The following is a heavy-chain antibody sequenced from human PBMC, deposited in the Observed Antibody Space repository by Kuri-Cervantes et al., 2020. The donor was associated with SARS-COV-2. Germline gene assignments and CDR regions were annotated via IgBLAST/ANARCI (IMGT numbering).Heavy chain of an antibody. V-gene: IGHV3-48*02. J-gene: IGHJ6*02. CDR1: GFTFSSYS. CDR2: ISSSSSTI. D-gene: IGHD3-3*01. CDR3: AKGFTIFGVVIFPLSYYYGMDV. Sequence: ETLSLTCAASGFTFSSYSMNWVRQAPGKGLEWVSYISSSSSTIYYADSVKGRFTISRDNAKNSLYLQMNSLRDEDTAVYYCAKGFTIFGVVIFPLSYYYGMDVWGQGTTVTVSS.